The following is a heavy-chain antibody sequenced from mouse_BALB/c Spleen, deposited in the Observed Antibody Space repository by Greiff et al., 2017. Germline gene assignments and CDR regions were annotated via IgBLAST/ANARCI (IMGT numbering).Heavy chain of an antibody. Sequence: EVQLVESGPGLVKPSQSLSLTCTVTGYSITSDYAWNWIRQFPGNKLEWMGYISYSGSTSYNPSLKSRISITRVTSKNQFFLQLNSVTTEDTATYYCAHYYGSSRYFDVWGAGTTDTVSS. V-gene: IGHV3-2*02. CDR2: ISYSGST. CDR1: GYSITSDYA. CDR3: AHYYGSSRYFDV. D-gene: IGHD1-1*01. J-gene: IGHJ1*01.